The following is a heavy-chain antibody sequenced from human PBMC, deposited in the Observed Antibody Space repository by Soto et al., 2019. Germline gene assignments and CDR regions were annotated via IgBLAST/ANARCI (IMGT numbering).Heavy chain of an antibody. CDR1: GYTFTGYY. J-gene: IGHJ4*02. CDR3: ARDSTTGDY. CDR2: INPNSGGT. D-gene: IGHD4-17*01. V-gene: IGHV1-2*02. Sequence: QVQLVQSGAEVKKPGASVKVSCQTSGYTFTGYYMHWVRQATGQGLEWMGWINPNSGGTNYAQKFQGRVTMTRDTSLSTAYMELSSLRSDDTAVYFCARDSTTGDYWGQGTLVTVSS.